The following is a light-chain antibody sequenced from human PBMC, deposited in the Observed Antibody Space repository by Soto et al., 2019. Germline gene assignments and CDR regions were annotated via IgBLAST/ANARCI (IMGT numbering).Light chain of an antibody. Sequence: EIVLTQSPATLSLSPGERATLSCRASQSVSSYLAWYQQKPGQAPRLLIYDASNRATGIPARFSGSGSVTDFPLTISSLERDDFAVYYCQQRSDRPSTVVGGTKVQIK. CDR1: QSVSSY. CDR3: QQRSDRPST. CDR2: DAS. V-gene: IGKV3-11*01. J-gene: IGKJ4*01.